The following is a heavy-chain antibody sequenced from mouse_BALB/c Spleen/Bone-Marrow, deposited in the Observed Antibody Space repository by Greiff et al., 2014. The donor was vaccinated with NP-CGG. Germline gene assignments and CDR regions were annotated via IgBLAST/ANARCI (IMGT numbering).Heavy chain of an antibody. V-gene: IGHV1-69*02. Sequence: VQLQQSGAELVKPGAPVKLSCKASGYTFTSYWMNWVKQRPGRGLEWMGRIDPSDSETHYNQKFKDKATLTVDKSSSTAYIQVSSLTSEDSAVYHCARALGDGYYYAMDYWGQGTSVTVSS. CDR2: IDPSDSET. CDR1: GYTFTSYW. CDR3: ARALGDGYYYAMDY. J-gene: IGHJ4*01. D-gene: IGHD2-3*01.